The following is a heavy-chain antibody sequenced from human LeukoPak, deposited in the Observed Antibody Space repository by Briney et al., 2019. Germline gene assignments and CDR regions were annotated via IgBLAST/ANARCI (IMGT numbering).Heavy chain of an antibody. CDR1: GVSISSYY. CDR3: ARDGGIAAAGSPEEYFQH. V-gene: IGHV4-4*07. CDR2: IYTSGST. D-gene: IGHD6-13*01. Sequence: SETLSLTCTVSGVSISSYYWSWLRQPAGKGLEWIGRIYTSGSTNYNPSLKSRVTMSVDTSKNQFSLKLSSVTAADTAVYYCARDGGIAAAGSPEEYFQHWGQGTLVTVSS. J-gene: IGHJ1*01.